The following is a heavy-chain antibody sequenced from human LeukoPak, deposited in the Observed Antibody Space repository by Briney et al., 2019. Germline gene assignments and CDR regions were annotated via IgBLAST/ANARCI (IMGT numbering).Heavy chain of an antibody. D-gene: IGHD6-19*01. CDR3: ARDRSGWYAFDI. CDR1: GFTFSSYG. Sequence: GGSLRLSCAASGFTFSSYGMHWVRQAPGKGLEWVSSISSSSSYIYYADSVKGRFTISRDNAKNSLYLQMNSLRAEDTAVYYCARDRSGWYAFDIWGQGTMVTVSS. V-gene: IGHV3-21*01. CDR2: ISSSSSYI. J-gene: IGHJ3*02.